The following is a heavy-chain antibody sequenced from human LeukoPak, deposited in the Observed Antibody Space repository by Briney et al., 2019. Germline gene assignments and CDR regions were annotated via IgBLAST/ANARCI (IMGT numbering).Heavy chain of an antibody. D-gene: IGHD6-19*01. CDR2: ISSSSSYI. J-gene: IGHJ4*02. CDR1: GFTFSSYS. V-gene: IGHV3-21*01. Sequence: GGSLRFSCAASGFTFSSYSMNWVRQAPGKGLEWVSSISSSSSYIYYADSVKGRITISRDNAKNSLYLQMNSLRAEDTAVYYCARGPAVAGREVDYWGQGTLVTVSS. CDR3: ARGPAVAGREVDY.